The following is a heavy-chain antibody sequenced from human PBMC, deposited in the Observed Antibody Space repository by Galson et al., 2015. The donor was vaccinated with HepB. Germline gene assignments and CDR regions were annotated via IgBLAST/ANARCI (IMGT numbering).Heavy chain of an antibody. V-gene: IGHV3-64*02. CDR3: TRENSDYGFDY. Sequence: SLRLSCAASGFTLSNHAMHWVRQAPGKGLEYVSAISASGGYTFYADSVKGRFTISRDDSKNTLYLQMGSLRAEDMAVYYCTRENSDYGFDYWGRGSLVTVSS. J-gene: IGHJ4*02. CDR2: ISASGGYT. D-gene: IGHD4/OR15-4a*01. CDR1: GFTLSNHA.